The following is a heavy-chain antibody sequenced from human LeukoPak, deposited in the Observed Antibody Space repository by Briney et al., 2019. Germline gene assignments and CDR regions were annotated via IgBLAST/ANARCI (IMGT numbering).Heavy chain of an antibody. D-gene: IGHD5-24*01. V-gene: IGHV3-53*01. J-gene: IGHJ4*02. CDR3: ARGLGWLQFPFDY. CDR1: GYVVASNY. CDR2: IYNGGRT. Sequence: GGSLRLSCVASGYVVASNYVFWVRQVPGKGLEWVAIIYNGGRTHYTDSVKGRFTVSGGNSGDTLYLQMNSLRAEDTAVYYCARGLGWLQFPFDYWGQGTLVTVSS.